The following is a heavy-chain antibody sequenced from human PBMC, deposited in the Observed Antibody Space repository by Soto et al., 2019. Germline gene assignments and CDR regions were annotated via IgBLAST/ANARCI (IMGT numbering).Heavy chain of an antibody. D-gene: IGHD2-2*01. CDR2: LSDSGGSI. Sequence: EVQLLESGGGLVQPGGSLRLSCTASGFTFSRHAMTWVRQAPGKGLEWVSGLSDSGGSIYYADSVKGPFTISRDNSMNTLYLQMNTLRAEDTAIYNCAKVSSSCYAGFFDLWGQGTLVTVSS. CDR1: GFTFSRHA. J-gene: IGHJ4*02. V-gene: IGHV3-23*01. CDR3: AKVSSSCYAGFFDL.